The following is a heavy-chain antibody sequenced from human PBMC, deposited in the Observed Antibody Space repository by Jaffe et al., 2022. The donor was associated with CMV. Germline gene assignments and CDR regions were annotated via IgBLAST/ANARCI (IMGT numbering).Heavy chain of an antibody. D-gene: IGHD2-8*01. CDR1: GGSISSSSYY. CDR3: ARHLGYCTNGVCYGPYYYYMDV. Sequence: QLQLQESGPGLVKPSETLSLTCTVSGGSISSSSYYWGWIRQPPGKGLEWIGSIYYSGSTYYNPSLKSRVTISVDTSKNQFSLKLSSVTAADTAVYYCARHLGYCTNGVCYGPYYYYMDVWGKGTTVTVSS. CDR2: IYYSGST. J-gene: IGHJ6*03. V-gene: IGHV4-39*01.